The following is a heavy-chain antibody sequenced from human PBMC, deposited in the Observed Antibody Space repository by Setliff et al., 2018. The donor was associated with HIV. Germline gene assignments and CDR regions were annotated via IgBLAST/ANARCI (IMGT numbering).Heavy chain of an antibody. V-gene: IGHV1-18*01. CDR2: INVHNGDT. CDR1: GYRFSSYG. CDR3: AGGLPADGYAFDL. Sequence: ASVKVSCKASGYRFSSYGITWVRHAPGQGLEWMGWINVHNGDTKFAQRFQDRLTMTTDTSTTTAYMDLRSLRSDDTAVYYCAGGLPADGYAFDLWGQGTMVTVSS. D-gene: IGHD6-13*01. J-gene: IGHJ3*01.